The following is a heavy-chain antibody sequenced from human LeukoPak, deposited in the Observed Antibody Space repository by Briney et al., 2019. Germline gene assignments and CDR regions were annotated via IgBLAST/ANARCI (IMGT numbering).Heavy chain of an antibody. CDR3: ARGLSSSSGFGY. CDR1: GRSIRSYY. Sequence: SHTLSLTCTVSGRSIRSYYWSWLRQPPGKELEWIGYIYYSGSTNYNPSLKSRVTISVDTSKNQFSLKLSSVTAADTAVYYCARGLSSSSGFGYWGQGTLVTVSS. CDR2: IYYSGST. J-gene: IGHJ4*02. D-gene: IGHD6-6*01. V-gene: IGHV4-59*07.